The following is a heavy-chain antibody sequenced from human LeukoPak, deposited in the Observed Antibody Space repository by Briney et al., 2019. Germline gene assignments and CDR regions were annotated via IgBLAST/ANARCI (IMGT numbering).Heavy chain of an antibody. CDR1: GYIFTDYA. CDR3: ARGRGTSGSNRDFYYYYMDV. J-gene: IGHJ6*03. V-gene: IGHV1-3*01. Sequence: ASVKVSCKASGYIFTDYAIHWLRQAPGQRPEWMGWMNAGNGNTKYSQKFQGRITLIRDTSAATAYMELSSLRHDDLAVYYCARGRGTSGSNRDFYYYYMDVWGKGTTITVSS. CDR2: MNAGNGNT. D-gene: IGHD2-15*01.